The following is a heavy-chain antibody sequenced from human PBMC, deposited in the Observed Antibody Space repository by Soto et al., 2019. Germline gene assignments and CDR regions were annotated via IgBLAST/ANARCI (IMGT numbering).Heavy chain of an antibody. CDR3: IPRGD. J-gene: IGHJ1*01. CDR2: LNQDGSES. CDR1: GFSFSHHW. D-gene: IGHD3-16*01. V-gene: IGHV3-7*05. Sequence: EVQVVESGGGLVQPGGSLRLSCAASGFSFSHHWMTWVRQAPGKGLEWVASLNQDGSESYYVDSAKGRFTISRDNAKNSLYLQMNVLRAEDTAVYYFIPRGDWGQGTLVSVSS.